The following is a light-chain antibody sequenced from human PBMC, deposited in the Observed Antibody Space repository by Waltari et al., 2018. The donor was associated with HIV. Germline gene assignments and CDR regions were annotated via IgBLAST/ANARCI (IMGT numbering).Light chain of an antibody. CDR3: TSYSSSSTPYV. V-gene: IGLV2-14*03. CDR2: SVS. CDR1: SSDVGVITY. J-gene: IGLJ1*01. Sequence: QSALTKPASVPGSPGQSITIAGTGTSSDVGVITYVSSYQQHPVNAPKLLIYSVSNRPSGVSVRFFGSKSGNTASLTISGLQAEDKAEYYCTSYSSSSTPYVFGTGTKVTVL.